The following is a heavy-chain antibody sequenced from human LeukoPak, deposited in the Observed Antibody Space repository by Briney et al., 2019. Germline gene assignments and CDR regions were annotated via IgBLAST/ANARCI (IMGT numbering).Heavy chain of an antibody. D-gene: IGHD1-26*01. V-gene: IGHV1-2*02. CDR3: ARDGVGTYDY. CDR2: IYPNNGDT. Sequence: ASAKVSCKASEYTFTDYYIHWLRQAPGQGLEWMGWIYPNNGDTNYAQKFQGSVTMTRDTSINTAYMELSSLTSDDTAVYYCARDGVGTYDYWGQGTLVTVSS. J-gene: IGHJ4*02. CDR1: EYTFTDYY.